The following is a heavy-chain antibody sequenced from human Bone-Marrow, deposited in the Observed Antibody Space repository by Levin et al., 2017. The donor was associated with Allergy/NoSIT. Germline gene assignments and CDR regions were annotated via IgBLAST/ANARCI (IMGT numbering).Heavy chain of an antibody. CDR2: ISYDGSNK. V-gene: IGHV3-30*03. Sequence: GGSLRLSCAASGFTFSSYGMHWVRQAPGKGLEWVAVISYDGSNKYYADSVKGRFTISRDNSKNTLYLQMNSLRAEDTAVYYCAREDSDLYYFDYWGQGTLVTVSS. D-gene: IGHD2-15*01. J-gene: IGHJ4*02. CDR3: AREDSDLYYFDY. CDR1: GFTFSSYG.